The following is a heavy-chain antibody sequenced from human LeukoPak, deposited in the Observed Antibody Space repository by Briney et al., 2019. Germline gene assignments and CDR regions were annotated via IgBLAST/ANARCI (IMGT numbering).Heavy chain of an antibody. V-gene: IGHV4-39*01. D-gene: IGHD3-10*01. CDR2: IYNSGTT. Sequence: PSETLSLTCTVSGDSISSTSYYWDWIRQPPGKGLEWIGSIYNSGTTYYNPSLKSRVTISVDASKNQFSLKVSSVTAADTAVYYCASRVYGLGSFNYWGQGTLVTVSS. J-gene: IGHJ4*01. CDR3: ASRVYGLGSFNY. CDR1: GDSISSTSYY.